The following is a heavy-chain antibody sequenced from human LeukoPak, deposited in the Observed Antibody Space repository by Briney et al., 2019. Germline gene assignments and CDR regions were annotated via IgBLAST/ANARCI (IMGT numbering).Heavy chain of an antibody. CDR2: ISNIGKT. D-gene: IGHD6-25*01. CDR3: AKSGGYGLIDY. CDR1: GDSISRYY. J-gene: IGHJ4*01. Sequence: SETLSLTCTVSGDSISRYYWNWIRQPPGKGLEWIGSISNIGKTNFNPSLKSRVTISIDTSKNQVSLKMSSVTAADTAVYYCAKSGGYGLIDYWGQGTLVTVSS. V-gene: IGHV4-4*08.